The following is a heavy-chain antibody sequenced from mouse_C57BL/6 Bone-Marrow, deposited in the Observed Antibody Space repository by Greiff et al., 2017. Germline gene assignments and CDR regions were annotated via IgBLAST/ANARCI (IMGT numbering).Heavy chain of an antibody. Sequence: QVQLQQPGAELVRPWTSVTLSCKASGYTFTSYWMHWVKQRPGQGLGWIGVIDPSDSYTNYNQKFKGKATLTVDTSSSTAYMQLSSLTSEDSAVYYCARWYYCGSRGVAYWGQGTLVTVSA. CDR3: ARWYYCGSRGVAY. CDR2: IDPSDSYT. V-gene: IGHV1-59*01. D-gene: IGHD1-1*01. CDR1: GYTFTSYW. J-gene: IGHJ3*01.